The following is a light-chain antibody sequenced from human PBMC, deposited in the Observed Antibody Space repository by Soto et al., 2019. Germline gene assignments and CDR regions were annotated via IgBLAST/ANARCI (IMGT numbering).Light chain of an antibody. CDR1: SSDVGGYNY. CDR2: EVS. Sequence: ALTQPPSASGSPGQSVTISCTGTSSDVGGYNYVSWYQQHPGKAPKLMIYEVSKRPSGVPDRFSGSKSGNTASLTVSGLQAEDEADYYCSSYAGSNNLYVFGTGTKLTVL. CDR3: SSYAGSNNLYV. J-gene: IGLJ1*01. V-gene: IGLV2-8*01.